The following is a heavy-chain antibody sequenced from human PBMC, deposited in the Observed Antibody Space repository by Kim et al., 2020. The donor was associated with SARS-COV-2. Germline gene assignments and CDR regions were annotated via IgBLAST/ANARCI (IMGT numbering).Heavy chain of an antibody. V-gene: IGHV1-18*01. D-gene: IGHD3-9*01. CDR1: GYTFTSYG. J-gene: IGHJ4*02. CDR2: ISAYNGNT. CDR3: ARVLRYFDRTQRRYYFDY. Sequence: ASVKVSCKASGYTFTSYGISWVRQAPGQGLEWMGWISAYNGNTNYAQKLQGRVTMTTDTSTSTAYMELRSLRSDDTAVYYCARVLRYFDRTQRRYYFDYWGQGTLVTVSS.